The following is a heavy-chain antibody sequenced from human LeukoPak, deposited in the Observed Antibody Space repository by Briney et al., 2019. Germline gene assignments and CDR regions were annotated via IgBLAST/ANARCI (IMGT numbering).Heavy chain of an antibody. Sequence: GGSLRLSCAASGFTFSSYWMSWVRQAPGKGLEWVANIKQDGSEKYYVDSVKGRFTISRDNAKNSLYLQMNSLRAEDTAVYYCAKASADCYGSGSYSMWASWEFDYWGQGTLVTVSS. CDR2: IKQDGSEK. J-gene: IGHJ4*02. CDR3: AKASADCYGSGSYSMWASWEFDY. CDR1: GFTFSSYW. D-gene: IGHD3-10*01. V-gene: IGHV3-7*01.